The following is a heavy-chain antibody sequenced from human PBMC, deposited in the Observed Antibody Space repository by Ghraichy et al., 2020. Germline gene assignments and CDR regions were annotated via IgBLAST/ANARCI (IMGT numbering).Heavy chain of an antibody. CDR3: AKAYSGSGMYYYYMDV. D-gene: IGHD3-10*01. J-gene: IGHJ6*03. Sequence: GGSLRLSCAASGFTFSSYGMSWVRQAPGKGLEWVSAINTSGGSTYYADSVKGRFTISRDNSKNTLYLQMNTLRAEDTAVYYCAKAYSGSGMYYYYMDVWGKETTVTVSS. CDR2: INTSGGST. CDR1: GFTFSSYG. V-gene: IGHV3-23*01.